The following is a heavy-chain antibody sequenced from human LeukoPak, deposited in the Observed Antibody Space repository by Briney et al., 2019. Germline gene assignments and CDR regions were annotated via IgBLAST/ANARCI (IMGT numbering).Heavy chain of an antibody. V-gene: IGHV3-33*01. CDR1: GFTFSSYG. J-gene: IGHJ5*02. CDR3: ARDIGSITGTTGKGWFDP. Sequence: GGSLRLSCAASGFTFSSYGMHWVRQAPGKGLEWVAVIWYDGSNKYYADSVKGRFTISRDNSKNTLYLQMNSLRAEDTAVYYCARDIGSITGTTGKGWFDPWGQGTLVTVSS. CDR2: IWYDGSNK. D-gene: IGHD1-7*01.